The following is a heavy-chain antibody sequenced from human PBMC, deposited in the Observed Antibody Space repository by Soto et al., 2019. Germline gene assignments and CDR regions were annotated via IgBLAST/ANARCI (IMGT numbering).Heavy chain of an antibody. CDR1: GFTFDDYT. CDR3: AKDRAAVTRAYYYYGMDV. V-gene: IGHV3-43*01. Sequence: EVQLVESGGVVVQPGGSLRLSCAASGFTFDDYTMHWVRQAPGKGLEWVSLISWDGGSTYYADSVKGRFIISRDNSKNSLYLQMNSLRTEDTALYYCAKDRAAVTRAYYYYGMDVWGQGTTVTVS. D-gene: IGHD2-21*02. CDR2: ISWDGGST. J-gene: IGHJ6*02.